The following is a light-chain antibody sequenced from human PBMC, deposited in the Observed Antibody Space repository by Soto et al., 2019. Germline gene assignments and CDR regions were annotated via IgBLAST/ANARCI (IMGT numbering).Light chain of an antibody. CDR3: QQYNSYWT. CDR1: QSVNHW. CDR2: DAS. Sequence: DIQMTQYPSTLSAPIGERVTMSCRASQSVNHWLAWYQRKPGKAPKLLIHDASTLESGIPSRFSGSGSGTEFTLTISSLQPEEFATDYCQQYNSYWTFGQGTKVDIK. J-gene: IGKJ1*01. V-gene: IGKV1-5*01.